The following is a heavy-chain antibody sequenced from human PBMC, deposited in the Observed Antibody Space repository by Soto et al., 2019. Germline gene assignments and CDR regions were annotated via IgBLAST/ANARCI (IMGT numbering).Heavy chain of an antibody. V-gene: IGHV3-53*01. CDR2: IYSGGST. Sequence: GGSLRLSCAASGFTVSSNYMSWVRQAPGKGLEWVSVIYSGGSTYYADSVKGRFTISRDNSKNTLYLQMNSLRAEDTAVYYCARGIVAGNYYYYYGMDVWGQGTTVTVSS. CDR1: GFTVSSNY. D-gene: IGHD6-19*01. J-gene: IGHJ6*02. CDR3: ARGIVAGNYYYYYGMDV.